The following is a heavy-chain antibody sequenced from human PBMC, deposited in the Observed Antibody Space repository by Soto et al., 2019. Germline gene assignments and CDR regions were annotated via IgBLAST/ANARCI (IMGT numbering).Heavy chain of an antibody. J-gene: IGHJ4*02. CDR2: ISWNSGSI. Sequence: EVQLVESGGGLVQPGRSLRLSCAASGFTFDDYAMHWVRQAPGKGLEWVSGISWNSGSIGYADSVKGRFTISRDNAKNSLYLQMNSLRAEDTALYYCTKDIGITGTDYLDYWGQGTLVTVSS. D-gene: IGHD1-7*01. CDR1: GFTFDDYA. V-gene: IGHV3-9*01. CDR3: TKDIGITGTDYLDY.